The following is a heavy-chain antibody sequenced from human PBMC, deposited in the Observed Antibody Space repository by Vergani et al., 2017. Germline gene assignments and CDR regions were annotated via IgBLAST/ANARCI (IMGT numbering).Heavy chain of an antibody. CDR3: AKTHEGDSGYDYFDY. Sequence: QVQLVQSGAEVKKPGASVKVSCKASGYTFTSYYMHWVRQAPGQGLEWMGIINPSGGSTSYAQKFQGRVTMTRDTSTSTVYMELSSLRSEDMAVYYCAKTHEGDSGYDYFDYWGQGTLVTVSS. D-gene: IGHD5-12*01. CDR1: GYTFTSYY. V-gene: IGHV1-46*01. CDR2: INPSGGST. J-gene: IGHJ4*02.